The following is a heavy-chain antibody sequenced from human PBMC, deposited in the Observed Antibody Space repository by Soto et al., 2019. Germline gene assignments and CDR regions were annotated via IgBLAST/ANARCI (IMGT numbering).Heavy chain of an antibody. D-gene: IGHD3-16*02. Sequence: QVQLQESGPGLVKPSETLSLTCTVSGGSISSYYWSWIRQPPGKGLEWIGYIYYSGSTNYNPSLKSRVTISVDTSKNQCSLKLSSVTAADTAVYYCARDQEDIWGSYLGYWGQGTLVTVSS. CDR1: GGSISSYY. J-gene: IGHJ4*02. CDR2: IYYSGST. V-gene: IGHV4-59*01. CDR3: ARDQEDIWGSYLGY.